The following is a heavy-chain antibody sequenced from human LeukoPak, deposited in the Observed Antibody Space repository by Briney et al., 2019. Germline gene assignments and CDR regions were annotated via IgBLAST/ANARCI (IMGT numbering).Heavy chain of an antibody. CDR1: GGSISGYY. D-gene: IGHD6-13*01. Sequence: SETLSLTCTVSGGSISGYYWSWIRQPPGKGLEWIGYIYYSGSTNYNPSLKSRVTISVDTSKNQFSLKLSSVTAADTAVYYCARDSPTLAAAGTGWAFDIWGQGTMVTVSS. J-gene: IGHJ3*02. V-gene: IGHV4-59*01. CDR3: ARDSPTLAAAGTGWAFDI. CDR2: IYYSGST.